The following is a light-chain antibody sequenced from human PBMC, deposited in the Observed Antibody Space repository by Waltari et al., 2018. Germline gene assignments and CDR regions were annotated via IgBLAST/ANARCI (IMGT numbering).Light chain of an antibody. CDR2: DAT. Sequence: QSALTQTASVSGSPGPSITIPRIGPSSAAAYNNLVSWYQHPPGKAPKLLFYDATKLPSGVSSRFSGSASGNTASLTISGLQADDESDYYCCSYAGSAVFGGGTKLTVV. CDR3: CSYAGSAV. CDR1: SSAAAYNNL. J-gene: IGLJ3*02. V-gene: IGLV2-23*01.